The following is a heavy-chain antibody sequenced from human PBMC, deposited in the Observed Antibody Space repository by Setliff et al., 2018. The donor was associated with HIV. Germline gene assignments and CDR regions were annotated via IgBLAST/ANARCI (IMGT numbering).Heavy chain of an antibody. CDR2: INPDGSNR. CDR1: GFTFSNAW. D-gene: IGHD3-16*01. V-gene: IGHV3-7*03. Sequence: GGSLRLSCAASGFTFSNAWMNWVRQAPGKGLEWVANINPDGSNRDYVDSVKGRFTISRDNAKNSLYLQMNSLRAEDTAVYYCARDRAYASFDYWGQGALVTVSS. J-gene: IGHJ4*02. CDR3: ARDRAYASFDY.